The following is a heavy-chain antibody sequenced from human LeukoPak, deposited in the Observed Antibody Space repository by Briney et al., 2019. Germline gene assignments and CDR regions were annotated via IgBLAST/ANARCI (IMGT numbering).Heavy chain of an antibody. CDR1: GYTFTSYY. D-gene: IGHD3-10*01. J-gene: IGHJ5*02. CDR3: GRSSHYGHSWFDP. V-gene: IGHV1-46*01. CDR2: INPSGGST. Sequence: ASVKVSCKASGYTFTSYYMHWVRQAPGQGLEWMGIINPSGGSTSYAQKFQGRVTMTRDMSTSTVYMELSSLRSEDTAVYYCGRSSHYGHSWFDPWGQGTLVTVSS.